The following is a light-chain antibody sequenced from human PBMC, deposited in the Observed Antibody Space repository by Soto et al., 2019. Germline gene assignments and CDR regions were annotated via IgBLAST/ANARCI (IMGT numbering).Light chain of an antibody. Sequence: EIVMTQSPATLSVSPGERVTLSCRASQSVSDNLAWYQQKPGQAPRLLIYGASTRATDIPARFSGSGSGTEFTLTISSLQSEDFAIYFCQQYNNWPPMYTFGQGTKLDIK. J-gene: IGKJ2*01. CDR2: GAS. CDR1: QSVSDN. CDR3: QQYNNWPPMYT. V-gene: IGKV3-15*01.